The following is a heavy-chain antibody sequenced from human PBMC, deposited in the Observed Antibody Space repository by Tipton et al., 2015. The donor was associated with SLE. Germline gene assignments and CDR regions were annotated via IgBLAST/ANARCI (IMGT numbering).Heavy chain of an antibody. CDR2: ITSGGAI. J-gene: IGHJ4*02. D-gene: IGHD5-12*01. CDR3: ATRYDLVPD. Sequence: GSLRLSCATSGFTFSSYEMIWVRQAPGKGLEWVSSITSGGAIYYADSVKDRFTISRDNAKNSLYLQMNSLRAEDTAVYYCATRYDLVPDWGQGTLVTVSS. V-gene: IGHV3-48*03. CDR1: GFTFSSYE.